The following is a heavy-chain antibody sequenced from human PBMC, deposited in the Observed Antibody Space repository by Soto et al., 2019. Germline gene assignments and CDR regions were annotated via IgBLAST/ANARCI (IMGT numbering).Heavy chain of an antibody. Sequence: GGSLRLSCAASGFTFSSYAMSWVRQAPGKGLEWVSAISGSGGSTYYADSVKGRFTISRDNSKNTLYLQMNSLRAEDTAVYYCAKRLRVGEVLPIAPDYWGQGTLVTVS. CDR1: GFTFSSYA. J-gene: IGHJ4*02. D-gene: IGHD3-3*01. CDR2: ISGSGGST. V-gene: IGHV3-23*01. CDR3: AKRLRVGEVLPIAPDY.